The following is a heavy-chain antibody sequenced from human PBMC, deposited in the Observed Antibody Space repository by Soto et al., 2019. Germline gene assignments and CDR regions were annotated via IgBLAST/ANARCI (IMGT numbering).Heavy chain of an antibody. V-gene: IGHV3-11*06. CDR1: GFTFSDYY. CDR3: ARVIVPAAIPNWFDP. J-gene: IGHJ5*02. Sequence: GGSLRLSCVASGFTFSDYYMNWIRQDPGKGLEWVSYISSSSSYTNYADSVKGRFTISRDNAKNSLYLQMNSLTAEDTAVYYCARVIVPAAIPNWFDPWGQGILVTVSS. D-gene: IGHD2-2*02. CDR2: ISSSSSYT.